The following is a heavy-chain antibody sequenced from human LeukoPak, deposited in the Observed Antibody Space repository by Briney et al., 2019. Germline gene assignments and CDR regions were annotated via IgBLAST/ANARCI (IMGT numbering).Heavy chain of an antibody. D-gene: IGHD3-22*01. CDR3: ARTQLMRRYYYEGDWFDP. CDR1: GYSVSSDDY. V-gene: IGHV4-38-2*02. Sequence: SETLSLTCTVSGYSVSSDDYWGWIQQPPGKVLEWIGSIYHSGRTFYNPSLKSRVTISVDTSKNQFSLKLSSVTAADTAVYYCARTQLMRRYYYEGDWFDPWGQGTLVTVSS. CDR2: IYHSGRT. J-gene: IGHJ5*02.